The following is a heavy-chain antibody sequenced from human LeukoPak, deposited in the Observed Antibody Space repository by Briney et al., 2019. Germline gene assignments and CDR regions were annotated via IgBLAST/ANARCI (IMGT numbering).Heavy chain of an antibody. CDR1: GFTLSRSY. Sequence: GGSLRLSCAASGFTLSRSYMNWVRQAPGKGLEWVSVIYSSGNTYYADSVKGRFTISRDNAKNSLYLQMNSLRAEDTAVYYCARDSGEANLQYWGQGTLVTVSS. CDR3: ARDSGEANLQY. CDR2: IYSSGNT. V-gene: IGHV3-53*01. J-gene: IGHJ1*01. D-gene: IGHD3-10*01.